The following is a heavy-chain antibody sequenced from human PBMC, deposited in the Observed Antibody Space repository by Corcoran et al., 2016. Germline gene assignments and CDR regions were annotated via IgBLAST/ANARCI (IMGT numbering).Heavy chain of an antibody. CDR2: IYSGGST. D-gene: IGHD2-2*01. J-gene: IGHJ6*02. V-gene: IGHV3-53*01. CDR1: GFTVSSNY. CDR3: ASSEDIVVVPAAPPYYYYYGMDV. Sequence: EVQLVESGGGLIQPGGSLRLSCAASGFTVSSNYMSWVRQAPGKGLEWVSVIYSGGSTYYADSVKGRFTISRDNSKNTLYLQMNSLRAEDTALYYCASSEDIVVVPAAPPYYYYYGMDVGGQGTTVTVSS.